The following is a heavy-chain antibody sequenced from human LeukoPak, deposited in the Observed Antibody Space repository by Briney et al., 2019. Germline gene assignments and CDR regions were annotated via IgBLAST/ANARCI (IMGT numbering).Heavy chain of an antibody. CDR2: IYYSGST. V-gene: IGHV4-59*01. CDR1: GGSISTYY. J-gene: IGHJ4*02. Sequence: SETLSLTCTVSGGSISTYYWSWIRQPPGKGLEWIGYIYYSGSTNYNPSLKSRVTISVDTSKNQFSLKLSSVTAADTAVYYCARDRDGYNRFDYWGQGTLVIVSS. CDR3: ARDRDGYNRFDY. D-gene: IGHD5-24*01.